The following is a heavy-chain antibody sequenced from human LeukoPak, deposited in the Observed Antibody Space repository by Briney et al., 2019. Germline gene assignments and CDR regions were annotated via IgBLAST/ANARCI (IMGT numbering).Heavy chain of an antibody. CDR2: INHSGST. V-gene: IGHV4-34*01. D-gene: IGHD6-19*01. Sequence: RQPPXXGVEWIGEINHSGSTNYNPSLKRRVTISVEKSKKKFSLKLSSVTAADTAVYYCARAKLIAVAGTVYYYGMDVWGQGTTVT. J-gene: IGHJ6*02. CDR3: ARAKLIAVAGTVYYYGMDV.